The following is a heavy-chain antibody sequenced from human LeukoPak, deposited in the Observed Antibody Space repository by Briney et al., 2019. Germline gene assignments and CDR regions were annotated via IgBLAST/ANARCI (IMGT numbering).Heavy chain of an antibody. V-gene: IGHV3-23*01. Sequence: GGSLRLSCAASGFTFSSYAMSWVRQAPGKGLEWVSAISGSGGSTYYADSVKGRFTISRDNSKNTLSLQMNSLRAEDTAVYYCANLVIGGYYYYGMDVWGQGTTVTVSS. CDR1: GFTFSSYA. D-gene: IGHD3-3*01. J-gene: IGHJ6*02. CDR2: ISGSGGST. CDR3: ANLVIGGYYYYGMDV.